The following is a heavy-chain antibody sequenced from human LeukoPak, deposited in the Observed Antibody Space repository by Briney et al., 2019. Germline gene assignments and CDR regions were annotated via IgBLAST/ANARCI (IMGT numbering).Heavy chain of an antibody. CDR1: GGSISSYY. CDR3: AREARLLYYYYYYMDV. J-gene: IGHJ6*03. V-gene: IGHV4-4*07. Sequence: SSDTLSLTCTVSGGSISSYYWSWIRQPAGKGLEWIGRIYTSGSTNYNPSLKSRVTMSVDTSKNQFSLKLSSVTAADTAVYYCAREARLLYYYYYYMDVWGKGTTVTISS. D-gene: IGHD2-21*02. CDR2: IYTSGST.